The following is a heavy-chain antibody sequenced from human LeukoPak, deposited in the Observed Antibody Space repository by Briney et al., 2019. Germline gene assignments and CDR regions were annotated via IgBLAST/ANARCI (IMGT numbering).Heavy chain of an antibody. CDR2: IYHSGST. V-gene: IGHV4-30-2*01. CDR3: ASLSNYGDYGYFDY. J-gene: IGHJ4*02. D-gene: IGHD4-17*01. Sequence: NASETLSLTCAVSGGSISSGGYSWGWIRQPPGKGLEWIGYIYHSGSTYYYPSLKSRVTLSVYRSKNQFSLKLSSVTAADTAVYYCASLSNYGDYGYFDYWGQGTLVTVSS. CDR1: GGSISSGGYS.